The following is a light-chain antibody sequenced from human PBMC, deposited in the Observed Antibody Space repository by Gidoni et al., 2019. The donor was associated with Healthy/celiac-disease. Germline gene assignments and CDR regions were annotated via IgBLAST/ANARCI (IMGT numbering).Light chain of an antibody. CDR1: QSVSSSY. J-gene: IGKJ1*01. V-gene: IGKV3-20*01. CDR3: QQYGSSPRT. CDR2: GAS. Sequence: EIVLTQSPGTLSLSTGERATLSCSASQSVSSSYLAWYQQKPVQAPRLLIYGASSRATGIPDRFSGSGSGTDFTLTIGRLEPEDFAVYYCQQYGSSPRTFGQGTKVEIK.